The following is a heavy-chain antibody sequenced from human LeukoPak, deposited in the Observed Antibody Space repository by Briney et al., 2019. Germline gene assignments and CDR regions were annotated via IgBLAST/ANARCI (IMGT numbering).Heavy chain of an antibody. D-gene: IGHD1-26*01. CDR3: AKRGGSYYVGWYFDL. Sequence: GGSLRLSCAASRFTFSRYAMHWVRQAPGKGLEWVAVMSYDGAYKYYADSVKGRFTISRDNSKNTLYLQMNSLRAEDTAVYYCAKRGGSYYVGWYFDLWGRGTLVTVSS. CDR1: RFTFSRYA. V-gene: IGHV3-30-3*02. CDR2: MSYDGAYK. J-gene: IGHJ2*01.